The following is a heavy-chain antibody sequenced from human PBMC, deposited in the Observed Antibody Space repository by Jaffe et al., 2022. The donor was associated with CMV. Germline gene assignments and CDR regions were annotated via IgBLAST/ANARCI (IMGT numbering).Heavy chain of an antibody. D-gene: IGHD3-16*02. J-gene: IGHJ3*02. V-gene: IGHV3-64D*06. CDR1: GFTFSSYA. Sequence: EVQLVESGGGLVQPGGSLRLSCSASGFTFSSYAMHWVRQAPGKGLEYVSAISSNGGSTYYADSVKGRFTISRDNSKNTLYLQMSSLRAEDTAVYYCVKDNPRGDYVWGSYRQDAFDIWGQGTMVTVSS. CDR3: VKDNPRGDYVWGSYRQDAFDI. CDR2: ISSNGGST.